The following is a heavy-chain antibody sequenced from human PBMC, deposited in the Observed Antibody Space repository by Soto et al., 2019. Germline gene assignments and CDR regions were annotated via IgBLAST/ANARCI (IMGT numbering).Heavy chain of an antibody. D-gene: IGHD4-17*01. Sequence: EEQLLESGGGLVQPGGSLRLSCAASGLTFSRYAMSWVRQAPGKGLEWVSIINPSGDITYYGDSVKGRFTISRDNSQNTLSLQMNSLRAEDTAVYYCAKSLRPSALTTYYVDYRGPGTLVTVSS. V-gene: IGHV3-23*01. CDR3: AKSLRPSALTTYYVDY. CDR2: INPSGDIT. CDR1: GLTFSRYA. J-gene: IGHJ4*02.